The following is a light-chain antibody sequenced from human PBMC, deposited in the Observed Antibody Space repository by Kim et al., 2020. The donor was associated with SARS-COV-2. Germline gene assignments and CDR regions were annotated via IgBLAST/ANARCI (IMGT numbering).Light chain of an antibody. CDR1: LSVNSNS. CDR3: HHYGSSPT. Sequence: EIVLTQSPGTLSLSPGERATLSCRASLSVNSNSLAWYQQKPGQAPRLLIYGASSRATGIPDTFSGSGSGTDFTLTISRLEPEHFAVYYCHHYGSSPTFGQGTKVDIK. CDR2: GAS. V-gene: IGKV3-20*01. J-gene: IGKJ1*01.